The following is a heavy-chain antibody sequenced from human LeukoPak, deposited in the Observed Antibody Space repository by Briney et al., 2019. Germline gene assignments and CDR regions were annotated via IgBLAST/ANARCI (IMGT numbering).Heavy chain of an antibody. J-gene: IGHJ4*02. CDR2: IIPIFGTA. Sequence: ASVTVSFKASGGTFSSYAISWVRQAPGQGLEWMGGIIPIFGTANYAQKFQGRVTITADESTSTAYMELSSLRSEDTGVYYCARGLEETGSPSEILRFDYWGQGTLVTVSS. CDR3: ARGLEETGSPSEILRFDY. V-gene: IGHV1-69*13. D-gene: IGHD1-1*01. CDR1: GGTFSSYA.